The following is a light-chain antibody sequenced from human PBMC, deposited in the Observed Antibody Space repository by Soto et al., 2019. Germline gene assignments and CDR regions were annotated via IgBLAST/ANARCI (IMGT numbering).Light chain of an antibody. CDR2: DAS. Sequence: EIVMTQSPATLSVSPGERATLSCRASQSVSSDLAWYHQKPGQAPRLLIYDASTRATGIPARFSGSGSGTEFTLIISSLQCEDSAVYYCQQYNSWLWTFGQGTKVDIK. CDR1: QSVSSD. J-gene: IGKJ1*01. CDR3: QQYNSWLWT. V-gene: IGKV3-15*01.